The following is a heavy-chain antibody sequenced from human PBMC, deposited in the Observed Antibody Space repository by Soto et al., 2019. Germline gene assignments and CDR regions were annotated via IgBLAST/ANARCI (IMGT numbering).Heavy chain of an antibody. CDR1: GGSISSYY. CDR3: ARGFGTLVRGGGNYLDV. J-gene: IGHJ6*03. V-gene: IGHV4-59*01. Sequence: SETLSLTCTVSGGSISSYYWSWIRQPPGKGLEWIGYIYYSGSTNYNPSLKSRVTISVDTSKNQFSLKLSSVTAADTAVYYCARGFGTLVRGGGNYLDVWGRGTTDTVSS. D-gene: IGHD3-10*01. CDR2: IYYSGST.